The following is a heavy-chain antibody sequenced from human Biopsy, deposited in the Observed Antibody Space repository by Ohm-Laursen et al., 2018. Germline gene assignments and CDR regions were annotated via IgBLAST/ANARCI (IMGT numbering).Heavy chain of an antibody. Sequence: GSLRLSCAASGFTFSSHAMAWVRQAPGKGLEWVSGIRDSGDSAYYADSVKGRFAISRDNAKNTLHLQMNSLRAEDTAVYYCTGDSGGLGDYWGQGTLVTVSS. CDR2: IRDSGDSA. CDR1: GFTFSSHA. J-gene: IGHJ4*02. CDR3: TGDSGGLGDY. D-gene: IGHD2-8*02. V-gene: IGHV3-23*01.